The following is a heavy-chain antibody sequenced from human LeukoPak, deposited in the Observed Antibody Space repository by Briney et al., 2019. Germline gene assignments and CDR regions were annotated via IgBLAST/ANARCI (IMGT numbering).Heavy chain of an antibody. CDR1: GFTFTNAW. CDR2: IRRKTGGGTT. CDR3: TTRGGSFSIFDY. Sequence: PGGSLRLSCAASGFTFTNAWMSWVRQAPGKGLEWVGRIRRKTGGGTTDYAAPVKGRITISRDDSKNTLYLQMNSLKTEDTAVYYCTTRGGSFSIFDYWGQGTLVTVSS. J-gene: IGHJ4*02. D-gene: IGHD1-26*01. V-gene: IGHV3-15*01.